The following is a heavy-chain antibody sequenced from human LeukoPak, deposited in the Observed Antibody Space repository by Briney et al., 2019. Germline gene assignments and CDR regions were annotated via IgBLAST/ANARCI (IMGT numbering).Heavy chain of an antibody. CDR3: ARGSYYYGSGSYYMDEY. CDR1: GGTFSSYA. D-gene: IGHD3-10*01. J-gene: IGHJ4*02. CDR2: IIPIFGTA. V-gene: IGHV1-69*13. Sequence: GASVKVSCKASGGTFSSYAISWVRQAPGQGLEWMGGIIPIFGTANYAQKFQGRVTITADESTSTAYMELSGLRSEDTAVYYCARGSYYYGSGSYYMDEYWGQGTLVTVSS.